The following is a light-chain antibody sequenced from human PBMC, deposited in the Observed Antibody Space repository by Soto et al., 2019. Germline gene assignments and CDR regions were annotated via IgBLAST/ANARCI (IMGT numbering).Light chain of an antibody. CDR2: EVN. V-gene: IGLV2-23*02. CDR3: SSYAGRGEV. CDR1: SSDIGSYNL. J-gene: IGLJ1*01. Sequence: QSALTQPASVSGSPGQSITISCSGTSSDIGSYNLVSWYQQYPGKAPKLVIYEVNTRPSGVSNRFSGSKSGSTASLTISGLLAVDEADYYCSSYAGRGEVFGTGTKVTVL.